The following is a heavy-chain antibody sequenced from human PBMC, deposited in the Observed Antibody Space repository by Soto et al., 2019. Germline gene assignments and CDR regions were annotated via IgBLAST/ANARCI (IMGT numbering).Heavy chain of an antibody. J-gene: IGHJ6*02. V-gene: IGHV4-59*01. CDR2: IYYSGST. Sequence: SETLSLTCTVSGGSISSYYWSWIRQPPGKGLEWIGYIYYSGSTNYNPSLKSRVTISVGTSKNQFSLKLSSVTAADTAVYYCARDRHGITMVRGVRYYYYYGMDVWGQGTTVTVSS. CDR3: ARDRHGITMVRGVRYYYYYGMDV. CDR1: GGSISSYY. D-gene: IGHD3-10*01.